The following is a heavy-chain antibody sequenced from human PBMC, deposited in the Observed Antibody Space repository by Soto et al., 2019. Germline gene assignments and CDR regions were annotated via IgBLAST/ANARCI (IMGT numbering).Heavy chain of an antibody. CDR2: ISGSGGST. J-gene: IGHJ4*02. CDR3: AKVARGITIFGVVHGY. Sequence: GGSLRLSCAASGFTFSSYAMSWVRQAPGKGLEWVSAISGSGGSTYYADSVKGRFTISRDNSKNTLYLQMNSLRAEDTAVYYCAKVARGITIFGVVHGYWGQGTLVTVSS. V-gene: IGHV3-23*01. CDR1: GFTFSSYA. D-gene: IGHD3-3*01.